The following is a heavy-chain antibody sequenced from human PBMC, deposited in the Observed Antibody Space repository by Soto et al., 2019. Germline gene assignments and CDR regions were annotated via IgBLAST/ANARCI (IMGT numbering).Heavy chain of an antibody. CDR2: ISYDGSNK. CDR3: ARDFRDSGDHLDY. V-gene: IGHV3-30-3*01. CDR1: GFTFSSYA. Sequence: GGSLRLSCAASGFTFSSYAMHWVRQAPGKGLEWVAVISYDGSNKYYADSVKGRFTISRDNSKNTLYLQMNSLRAEDTAVYYCARDFRDSGDHLDYWGQGTLVTVSS. J-gene: IGHJ4*02. D-gene: IGHD4-17*01.